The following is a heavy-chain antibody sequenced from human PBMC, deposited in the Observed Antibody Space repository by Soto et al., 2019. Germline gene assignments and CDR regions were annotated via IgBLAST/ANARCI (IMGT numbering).Heavy chain of an antibody. D-gene: IGHD2-15*01. CDR2: ISYDGRTK. CDR3: AKDTFAYCSGGSCLYYYGMDV. J-gene: IGHJ6*02. V-gene: IGHV3-30*18. Sequence: QVQLVESGGGVVQPGRSLRLSCAAPGFTFTTYGMHWVRQAPGKGLEWVAVISYDGRTKYYADSVKSRFTVSRDNSNNTVYLQLNSLRADDTAVYYCAKDTFAYCSGGSCLYYYGMDVWGQGTTVTVSS. CDR1: GFTFTTYG.